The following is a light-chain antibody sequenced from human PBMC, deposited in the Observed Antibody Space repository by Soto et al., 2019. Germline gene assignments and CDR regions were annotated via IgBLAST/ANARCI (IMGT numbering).Light chain of an antibody. CDR1: QSIRSW. CDR2: KAS. CDR3: HHYDTYSVT. V-gene: IGKV1-5*03. J-gene: IGKJ3*01. Sequence: DIQMTQSPSMVSASVGDRVTITCRASQSIRSWLAWYQVKPGKAPKLLIYKASTLDSGVPSRFSGSGHGTDFTLTFCDLPPDDFATYYFHHYDTYSVTFGPGTKVEIK.